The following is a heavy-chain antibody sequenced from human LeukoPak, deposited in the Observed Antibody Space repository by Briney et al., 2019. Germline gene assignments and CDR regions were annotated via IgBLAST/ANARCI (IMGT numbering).Heavy chain of an antibody. CDR2: INHSGST. D-gene: IGHD6-19*01. CDR3: VASVWYSSGWYPWFDP. CDR1: GGSFSGYY. Sequence: SETLSLTCAVYGGSFSGYYWSWIRQPPGKGLEWIGEINHSGSTNYNPSLKSRVTISVDTSNNQFSLKLSSVTAADTAVSRGVASVWYSSGWYPWFDPWGQGTLVTVSS. J-gene: IGHJ5*02. V-gene: IGHV4-34*01.